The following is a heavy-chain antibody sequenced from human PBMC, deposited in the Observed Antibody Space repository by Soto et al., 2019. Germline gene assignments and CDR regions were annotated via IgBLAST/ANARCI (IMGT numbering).Heavy chain of an antibody. Sequence: WGSLRLSCAASGFTFSNAWMSWVRQAPGKGLEWVGRIKSKTDGGTTDYAAPVKGRFTISRDDSKNTLYLQMNSLKTEDTAVYYCTTDHEGHNSSGYRDYWGQGTLVTVSS. J-gene: IGHJ4*02. D-gene: IGHD3-22*01. CDR1: GFTFSNAW. CDR2: IKSKTDGGTT. CDR3: TTDHEGHNSSGYRDY. V-gene: IGHV3-15*01.